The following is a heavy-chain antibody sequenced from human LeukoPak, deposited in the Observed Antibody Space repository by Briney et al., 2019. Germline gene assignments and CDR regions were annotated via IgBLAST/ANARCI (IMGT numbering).Heavy chain of an antibody. V-gene: IGHV4-4*07. Sequence: PSETLSLTCNVSGGSISSYYWSWIRQPAGQGLEWIGRIYISGSTNYNPSLKSRVTMSVDTSKNQFSLKLSSVTAADTAVYYCASFRDYGSGTYGFQHWGQGTLVTVSS. J-gene: IGHJ1*01. CDR2: IYISGST. D-gene: IGHD3-10*01. CDR1: GGSISSYY. CDR3: ASFRDYGSGTYGFQH.